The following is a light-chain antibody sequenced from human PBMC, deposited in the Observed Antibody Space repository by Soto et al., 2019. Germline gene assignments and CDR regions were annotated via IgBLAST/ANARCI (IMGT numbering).Light chain of an antibody. CDR3: QTWGTGIQV. J-gene: IGLJ2*01. CDR1: SGHRAYA. CDR2: LNSDGSH. V-gene: IGLV4-69*01. Sequence: QLVLTQSPSASASLGASVKLTCTLSSGHRAYAIAWHQQQPGKGPRYLMKLNSDGSHTKGGGIPDRFSGSSSGTERYLTISSLQSEDEADYFCQTWGTGIQVFGGGTKVTVL.